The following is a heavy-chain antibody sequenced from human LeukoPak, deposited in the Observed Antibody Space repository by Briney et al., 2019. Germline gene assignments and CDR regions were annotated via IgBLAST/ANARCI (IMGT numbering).Heavy chain of an antibody. Sequence: GGSLRLSCAASGFGISNYWMNWVRQAPGKGLEWVANIKQDGSEKNYVDSVKGRFTISRDNAKNSLILQMNSLRDEDTAVYYCARDRSYDFWSGYSTPDYWGQGTLVTVSS. CDR3: ARDRSYDFWSGYSTPDY. J-gene: IGHJ4*02. V-gene: IGHV3-7*01. D-gene: IGHD3-3*01. CDR1: GFGISNYW. CDR2: IKQDGSEK.